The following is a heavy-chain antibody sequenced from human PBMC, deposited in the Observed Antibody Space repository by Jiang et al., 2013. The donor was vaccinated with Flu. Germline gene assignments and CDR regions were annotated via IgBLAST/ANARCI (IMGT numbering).Heavy chain of an antibody. J-gene: IGHJ4*02. CDR1: GGSISSSSYY. Sequence: LLKPSETLSLTCTVSGGSISSSSYYWGWIRQPPEKGLEWIGSIYYSGTTYYNPSLKSRVTISVDTSKNQFSLKLSSVTAADTAVYYCVPYYYDSSGYYYFDYWGQGTLVTVSS. CDR3: VPYYYDSSGYYYFDY. D-gene: IGHD3-22*01. CDR2: IYYSGTT. V-gene: IGHV4-39*01.